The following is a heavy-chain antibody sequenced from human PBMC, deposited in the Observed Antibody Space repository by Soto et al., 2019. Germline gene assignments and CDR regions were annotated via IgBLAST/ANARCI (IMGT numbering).Heavy chain of an antibody. CDR2: ITATGDRT. Sequence: GWSLRLSCADSGFRFSSYSMSWVRQTPGKGLEWVAAITATGDRTYYADSVTGRFTISRDNSKKTHYLQMTSLRAEDTAMYYCATMNGYFEYWGQGTQVTVSS. V-gene: IGHV3-23*01. D-gene: IGHD3-22*01. CDR3: ATMNGYFEY. CDR1: GFRFSSYS. J-gene: IGHJ4*02.